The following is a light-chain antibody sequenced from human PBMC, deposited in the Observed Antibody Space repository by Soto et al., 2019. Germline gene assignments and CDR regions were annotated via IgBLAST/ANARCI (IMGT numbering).Light chain of an antibody. CDR3: GTWDTSLSAAV. CDR1: SSNIGDNY. J-gene: IGLJ2*01. CDR2: DND. V-gene: IGLV1-51*01. Sequence: QSVLTQPPSVSAAPGQKVTISCSGSSSNIGDNYVSWYQQFPGTAPKLLIFDNDERPSGIPDRFSGSKSGTSATLGITGLQTGDEADYYCGTWDTSLSAAVFGGGTQLTVL.